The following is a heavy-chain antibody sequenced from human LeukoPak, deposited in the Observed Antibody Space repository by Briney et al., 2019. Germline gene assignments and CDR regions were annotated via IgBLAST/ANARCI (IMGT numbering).Heavy chain of an antibody. CDR1: GGSISNYY. Sequence: SQTLSLTCTVSGGSISNYYWSWIRQPPGKGLEWIGYIYYSGSTNYNPSLNSRVTISVDTSKNQFSLKLSSVTAADTAVYYCARVPYFDFWTGYYFDYWGQGTLVTVSS. V-gene: IGHV4-59*01. D-gene: IGHD3-3*01. CDR3: ARVPYFDFWTGYYFDY. J-gene: IGHJ4*02. CDR2: IYYSGST.